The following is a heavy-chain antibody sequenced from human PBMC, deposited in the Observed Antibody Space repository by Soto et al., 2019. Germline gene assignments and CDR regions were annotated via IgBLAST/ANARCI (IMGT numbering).Heavy chain of an antibody. J-gene: IGHJ4*02. Sequence: SETLSLTCAVYGGSFSGYYWSWIRQPPGKGLEWIGEINHSGSTNYNPSLKSRVTISVDTSKNQFSLKLSSVTAADTAVYYCAREETTVTTIKWGQGTLVTVSS. V-gene: IGHV4-34*01. D-gene: IGHD4-17*01. CDR1: GGSFSGYY. CDR3: AREETTVTTIK. CDR2: INHSGST.